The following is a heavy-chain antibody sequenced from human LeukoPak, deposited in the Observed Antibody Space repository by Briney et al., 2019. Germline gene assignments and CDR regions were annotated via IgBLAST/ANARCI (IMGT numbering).Heavy chain of an antibody. CDR1: GFTFSSYS. Sequence: QPGGSLRLSCAASGFTFSSYSMNWVRQAPGKGLEWVSYISSSSSMIYYADSVRGRFTISRDNAKNSLYLQMNSLRAEDTAVYYCAREGSGTSSYSLWGQGTLVTVSS. D-gene: IGHD2-2*01. CDR2: ISSSSSMI. CDR3: AREGSGTSSYSL. J-gene: IGHJ4*02. V-gene: IGHV3-48*01.